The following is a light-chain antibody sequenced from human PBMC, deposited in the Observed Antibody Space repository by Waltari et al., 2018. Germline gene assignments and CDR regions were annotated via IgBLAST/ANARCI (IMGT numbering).Light chain of an antibody. V-gene: IGKV3-15*01. Sequence: ETVVTQSPATLSVSPGERATLSCTPTQSIGSSLAWYQQKPGQAPRLLLYRASTRATGIPDRFSGSGSETEFTLTISSLQSEDFAVYYCQQYNNWPPGTFGQGTKVEI. J-gene: IGKJ1*01. CDR2: RAS. CDR3: QQYNNWPPGT. CDR1: QSIGSS.